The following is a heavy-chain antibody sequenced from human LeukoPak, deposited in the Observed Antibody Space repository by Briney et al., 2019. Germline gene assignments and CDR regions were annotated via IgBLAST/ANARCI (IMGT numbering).Heavy chain of an antibody. V-gene: IGHV1-2*02. CDR1: GYTFTGYY. CDR3: ARVGPPTKYYYYGMDV. CDR2: INPNSGGT. J-gene: IGHJ6*02. Sequence: GASVKVSCKASGYTFTGYYMHWVRQDPGQGLEWMGWINPNSGGTNYAQKFQGRVTMTRDTSISTAYMELSRLRSDDTAVYYCARVGPPTKYYYYGMDVWGQGTTVTVSS.